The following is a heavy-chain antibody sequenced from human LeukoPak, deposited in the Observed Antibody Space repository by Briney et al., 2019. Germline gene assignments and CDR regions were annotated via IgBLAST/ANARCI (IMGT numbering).Heavy chain of an antibody. V-gene: IGHV4-39*07. CDR2: IYYSGST. CDR1: GGSISSSSYY. J-gene: IGHJ4*02. Sequence: PSETLSLTCTVSGGSISSSSYYWGWIRQPPGKGLEWIGSIYYSGSTYYNPSLKSRVTISVDTSKNQFSLKLSSVTAADTAVYYCARDEDGSGSWDYWGQGTLVTVSS. D-gene: IGHD3-10*01. CDR3: ARDEDGSGSWDY.